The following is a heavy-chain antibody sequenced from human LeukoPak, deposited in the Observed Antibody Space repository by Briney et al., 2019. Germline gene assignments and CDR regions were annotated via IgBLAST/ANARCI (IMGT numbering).Heavy chain of an antibody. V-gene: IGHV4-30-4*02. CDR3: ARDGRLTTVVAPDYYYYMDV. D-gene: IGHD4-23*01. CDR1: GGSISSGDYY. Sequence: SETLSLTCTVSGGSISSGDYYWSWIRQPPGKGLEWIGYIYYSGSTYYNPSLKSRVTISVDTSKNQFSLKLSSVTAADTAVYYCARDGRLTTVVAPDYYYYMDVWGKGTTVTVSS. J-gene: IGHJ6*03. CDR2: IYYSGST.